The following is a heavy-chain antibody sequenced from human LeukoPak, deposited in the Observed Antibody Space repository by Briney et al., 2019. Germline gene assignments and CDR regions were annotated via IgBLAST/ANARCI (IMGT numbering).Heavy chain of an antibody. V-gene: IGHV3-49*03. CDR1: GFTFGDYA. J-gene: IGHJ1*01. CDR3: TRVPPGYCSGGSCSGPQH. D-gene: IGHD2-15*01. Sequence: GGSLRLSCTASGFTFGDYAMSWFRQAPGKGLEWVGFIRSKAYGGTTEYAASVKGRFTISRDDSKSIAYLQMNSLKTEDTAVYYCTRVPPGYCSGGSCSGPQHWGQGTLVTVSS. CDR2: IRSKAYGGTT.